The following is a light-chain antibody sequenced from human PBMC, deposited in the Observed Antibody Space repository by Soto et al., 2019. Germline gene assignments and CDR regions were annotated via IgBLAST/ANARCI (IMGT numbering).Light chain of an antibody. CDR1: QSVSSPY. CDR3: QQYGYSPRT. J-gene: IGKJ1*01. Sequence: EVVLTQSPGTLSGSPGERDTLSCRASQSVSSPYLAWYQQRPGQAPRLLIYGTSTRATGIPDRFSGSGSGTDFTLTINRLEPEDFAVHYCQQYGYSPRTFGQGTKVEFK. V-gene: IGKV3-20*01. CDR2: GTS.